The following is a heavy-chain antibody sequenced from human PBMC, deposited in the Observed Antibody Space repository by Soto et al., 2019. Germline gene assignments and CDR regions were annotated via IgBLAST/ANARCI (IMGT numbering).Heavy chain of an antibody. CDR2: IYYSGST. J-gene: IGHJ4*02. CDR1: GGSISSSSYY. V-gene: IGHV4-39*01. Sequence: PSETLSLTCTVSGGSISSSSYYWGWIRQPPGKGLEWIGSIYYSGSTYYNPSLKSRVTISVDTSKNQFSLKLSSVTAADTAVYYCARLIPSGYFDYWGQGTLVTVSS. D-gene: IGHD1-26*01. CDR3: ARLIPSGYFDY.